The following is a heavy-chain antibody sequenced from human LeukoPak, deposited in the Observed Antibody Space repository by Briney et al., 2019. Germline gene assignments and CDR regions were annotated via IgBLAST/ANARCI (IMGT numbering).Heavy chain of an antibody. CDR2: INHSGST. D-gene: IGHD3-16*01. J-gene: IGHJ4*02. CDR3: ARRSSSGGYYFDY. CDR1: GGSFSGYY. Sequence: SETLSLTCAVYGGSFSGYYWRWIRQPPGKGLEWIGEINHSGSTNYNPSLKSRVTISVDTSKNQFSLKLSSVTAADTAVYYCARRSSSGGYYFDYWGQGTLVTVSS. V-gene: IGHV4-34*01.